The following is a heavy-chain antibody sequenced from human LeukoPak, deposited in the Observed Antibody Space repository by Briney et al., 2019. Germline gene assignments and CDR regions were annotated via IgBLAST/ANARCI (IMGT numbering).Heavy chain of an antibody. Sequence: ASVRVSCKASGYTFTSYYMHWVCQAPGQGLEWMGIINPSGGSKSYAQKFQGRVTMTRDTSTSTVYMELSSLRSEDTAVYYCARGGTVYGSGSYYSHDYWGQGTLVTVSS. CDR2: INPSGGSK. D-gene: IGHD3-10*01. CDR1: GYTFTSYY. J-gene: IGHJ4*02. V-gene: IGHV1-46*01. CDR3: ARGGTVYGSGSYYSHDY.